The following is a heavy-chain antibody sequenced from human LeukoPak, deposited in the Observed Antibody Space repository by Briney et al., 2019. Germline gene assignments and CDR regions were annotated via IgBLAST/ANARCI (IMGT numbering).Heavy chain of an antibody. J-gene: IGHJ4*02. Sequence: GGSLRLSCVPSGFTFSDHYMSWVRLSPGNGLEWLSYITSSGSTTDYADSVKGRFTISRDNAENSMFLQMNSLRPEDTAVYYCARDPDYGDPEWGQGTLVTVP. V-gene: IGHV3-11*01. CDR1: GFTFSDHY. CDR2: ITSSGSTT. D-gene: IGHD4-17*01. CDR3: ARDPDYGDPE.